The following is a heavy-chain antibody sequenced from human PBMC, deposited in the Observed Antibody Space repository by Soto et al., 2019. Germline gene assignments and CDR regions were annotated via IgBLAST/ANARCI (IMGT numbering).Heavy chain of an antibody. J-gene: IGHJ4*02. CDR3: VKDPYDYSVDGSGWYLPTLDY. CDR1: GGSISSGGYY. V-gene: IGHV4-31*03. D-gene: IGHD6-19*01. Sequence: SETLSLTCTVSGGSISSGGYYWSWIRQHPGKGLEWIGYIYYSGNTYYNPSLKSRVTISEDTSKNQFSLKLSSVTAADTAVYYCVKDPYDYSVDGSGWYLPTLDYWGQGTLVTVSS. CDR2: IYYSGNT.